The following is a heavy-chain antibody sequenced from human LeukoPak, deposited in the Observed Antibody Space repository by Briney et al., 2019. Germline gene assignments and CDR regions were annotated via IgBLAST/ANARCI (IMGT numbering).Heavy chain of an antibody. CDR2: INSDGSSS. CDR3: ARGRPGGYFDY. V-gene: IGHV3-74*01. CDR1: GFTFSSYW. Sequence: GGSLRLSCAPSGFTFSSYWMHWVRQAPGKGLVWVSRINSDGSSSIYADSVKGRFTISRDNAENTLYLQMSSLRAEDTAVYYCARGRPGGYFDYWGQGTLVAVSS. D-gene: IGHD3-10*01. J-gene: IGHJ4*02.